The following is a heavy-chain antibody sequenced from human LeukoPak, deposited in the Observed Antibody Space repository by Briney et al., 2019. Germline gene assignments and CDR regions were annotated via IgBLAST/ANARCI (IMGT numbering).Heavy chain of an antibody. CDR2: IYYSGST. CDR3: ARRRTMFGYFAGEFDY. CDR1: GGSISSSSYY. J-gene: IGHJ4*02. Sequence: SETLSLTCTVSGGSISSSSYYWGWIRLPPGKGLEWIGSIYYSGSTNNNPSLKSRVTISVDTSKNQFSLKLSSVTAADTAVYYCARRRTMFGYFAGEFDYWGQGTLVTVSS. V-gene: IGHV4-39*01. D-gene: IGHD3-10*02.